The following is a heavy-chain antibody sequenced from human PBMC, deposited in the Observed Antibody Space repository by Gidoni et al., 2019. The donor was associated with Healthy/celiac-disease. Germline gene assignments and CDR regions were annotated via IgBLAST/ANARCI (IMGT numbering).Heavy chain of an antibody. CDR3: ARPPGYCSSTSCYTSWYFDL. CDR1: GYSFPISW. CDR2: IDPSDSYT. V-gene: IGHV5-10-1*01. D-gene: IGHD2-2*02. Sequence: EVQLVQSGAEVNKPGESLRISCKGSGYSFPISWIRWVRQMPGKGLAWTGRIDPSDSYTNYSPAFQGHVTISADKSISTAYLQWSSLKASDTAMYYCARPPGYCSSTSCYTSWYFDLWGRGTLVTVSS. J-gene: IGHJ2*01.